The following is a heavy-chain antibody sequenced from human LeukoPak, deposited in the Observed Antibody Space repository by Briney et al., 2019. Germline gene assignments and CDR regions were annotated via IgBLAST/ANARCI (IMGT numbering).Heavy chain of an antibody. CDR1: GGSISSYY. J-gene: IGHJ6*03. CDR2: IYYSGST. Sequence: SETLSLTCTVSGGSISSYYWSWIRQPPGKGLEWIGYIYYSGSTNYNPSLKSRVTISVDTSKNQFSLKLSSVTAADAAVYYCARDGPSADYYYYYMDVWGKGTTVTVSS. CDR3: ARDGPSADYYYYYMDV. V-gene: IGHV4-59*01.